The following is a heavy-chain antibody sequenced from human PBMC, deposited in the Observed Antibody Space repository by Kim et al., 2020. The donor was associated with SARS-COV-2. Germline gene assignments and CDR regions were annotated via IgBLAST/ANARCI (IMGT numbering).Heavy chain of an antibody. D-gene: IGHD3-22*01. CDR3: ATARTKWLYDAFDI. V-gene: IGHV1-24*01. Sequence: AQKFQGRVTMTEDTATGTAYMELSSLRSEDTAVYYCATARTKWLYDAFDIWGQGTMVTVSS. J-gene: IGHJ3*02.